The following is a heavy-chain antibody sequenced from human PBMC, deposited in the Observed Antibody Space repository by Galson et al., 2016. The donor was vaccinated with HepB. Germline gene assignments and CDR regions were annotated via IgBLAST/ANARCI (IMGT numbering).Heavy chain of an antibody. CDR3: AIDGVPNYDFWTGFYYFDH. CDR2: IRATGSAI. CDR1: GLTFNDYS. D-gene: IGHD3-3*01. V-gene: IGHV3-11*04. J-gene: IGHJ4*02. Sequence: SLRLSCAVSGLTFNDYSMSWIRQAPGKGLEWVSSIRATGSAIKESDSVRGRLTIYRDNASKTLYLQMHRLRPEDTAVYFCAIDGVPNYDFWTGFYYFDHWGQGNLVTVSS.